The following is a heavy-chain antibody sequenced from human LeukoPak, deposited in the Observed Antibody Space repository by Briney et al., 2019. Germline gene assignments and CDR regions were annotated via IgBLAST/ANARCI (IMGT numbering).Heavy chain of an antibody. J-gene: IGHJ4*02. CDR3: AKDRYCTSSSCPIDY. CDR1: GYSFDEYA. Sequence: GRSLRLSCVGSGYSFDEYAMHWVRQAPGKGLEWVSGINWKSDKIGYADSVKGRFTISRDNSRNSLYLQMYSLRVEDTALYYCAKDRYCTSSSCPIDYWGQGTMVTVSS. V-gene: IGHV3-9*01. D-gene: IGHD2-2*01. CDR2: INWKSDKI.